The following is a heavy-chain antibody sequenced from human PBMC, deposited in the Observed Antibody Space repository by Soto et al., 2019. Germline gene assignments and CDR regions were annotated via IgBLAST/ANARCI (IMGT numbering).Heavy chain of an antibody. CDR1: GFTFSSYA. D-gene: IGHD6-19*01. Sequence: PGGSLRLSCAASGFTFSSYAMHWVRQAPGKGLEWVAVISYDGSNKYYADSVKGRFTISRDNSKNTLYLQMNSLRAEDTAVYYCARGRAGTLDAFDIWGQGTMVTVSS. J-gene: IGHJ3*02. V-gene: IGHV3-30-3*01. CDR3: ARGRAGTLDAFDI. CDR2: ISYDGSNK.